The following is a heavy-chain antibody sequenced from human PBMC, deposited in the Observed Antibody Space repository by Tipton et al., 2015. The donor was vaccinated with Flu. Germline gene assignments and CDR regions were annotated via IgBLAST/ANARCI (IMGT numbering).Heavy chain of an antibody. CDR2: INQGGSEK. J-gene: IGHJ4*02. V-gene: IGHV3-7*01. D-gene: IGHD1-26*01. CDR3: ARDKLVGATKLDY. CDR1: GFTFDNYW. Sequence: SLRLSCAASGFTFDNYWMSWVRQAPGKGPEWVANINQGGSEKYYVDSVKGRFTISRDNAKNSLYLQMNSLRAEDTAVYYCARDKLVGATKLDYWGQGILVTVSS.